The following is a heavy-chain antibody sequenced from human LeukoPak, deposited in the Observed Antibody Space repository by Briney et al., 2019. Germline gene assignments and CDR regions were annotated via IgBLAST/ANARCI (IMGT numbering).Heavy chain of an antibody. D-gene: IGHD6-13*01. CDR2: ISYSGST. CDR3: ARAGSAAAGLFDY. J-gene: IGHJ4*02. Sequence: SETLSLTCTVSGGSISSSSYYWIWIRQHPGKGLEWIGYISYSGSTYYNPSLKSRVTISVDTSKNQFSLKLSSVTAADTAVYYCARAGSAAAGLFDYWGQGTLVTVSS. V-gene: IGHV4-31*03. CDR1: GGSISSSSYY.